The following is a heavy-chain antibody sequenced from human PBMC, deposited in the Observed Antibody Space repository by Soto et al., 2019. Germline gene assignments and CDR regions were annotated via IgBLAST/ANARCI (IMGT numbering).Heavy chain of an antibody. J-gene: IGHJ5*02. CDR2: INHSGST. CDR3: AKASEWLLGNWFDP. D-gene: IGHD3-3*01. CDR1: GGSISSSNW. V-gene: IGHV4-4*02. Sequence: SETLSLTCAVYGGSISSSNWWSWVRQPPGKGLEWSGEINHSGSTNYNPSLKSRVTISVDTSKNQFSLKLSSVTAADTAVYYCAKASEWLLGNWFDPWGQGTLVTVSS.